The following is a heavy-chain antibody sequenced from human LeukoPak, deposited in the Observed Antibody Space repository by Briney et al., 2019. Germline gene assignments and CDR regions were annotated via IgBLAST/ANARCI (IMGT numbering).Heavy chain of an antibody. J-gene: IGHJ4*02. CDR1: GGTFSSYA. CDR2: IIPIFGTA. Sequence: EASVKVSCKASGGTFSSYASSWVRQAPGQGLEWMGGIIPIFGTANYAQKFQGRVTITADESTSTAYMELSSLRSEDTAVYYCAREGYCSSTSCHQLPAGYFDYWGQGTLVTVSS. V-gene: IGHV1-69*13. D-gene: IGHD2-2*01. CDR3: AREGYCSSTSCHQLPAGYFDY.